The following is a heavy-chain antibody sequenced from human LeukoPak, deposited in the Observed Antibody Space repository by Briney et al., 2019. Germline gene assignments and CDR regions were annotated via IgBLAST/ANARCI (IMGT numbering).Heavy chain of an antibody. CDR1: GYSISSSYY. V-gene: IGHV4-38-2*01. D-gene: IGHD3-3*01. Sequence: PSETLSLTCAVSGYSISSSYYWGWIRQPPGKGLEWIGSIYHSGSTYYNPSLKSRVTISVDTSKNQFSLKLSSVTAADTAVYYCARPTYYDFWSGYPPADDALDIWGQGTMVTVSS. CDR2: IYHSGST. J-gene: IGHJ3*02. CDR3: ARPTYYDFWSGYPPADDALDI.